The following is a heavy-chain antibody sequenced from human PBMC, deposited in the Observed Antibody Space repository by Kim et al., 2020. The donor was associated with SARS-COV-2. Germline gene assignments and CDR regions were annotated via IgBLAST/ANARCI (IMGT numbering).Heavy chain of an antibody. V-gene: IGHV1-69*13. D-gene: IGHD2-2*01. CDR3: ARRDMYQRFDP. Sequence: SVKVSCKAPGGTFSSYAISWVRQAPGQGLEWMGGLIPIFGTANYAQKFQGRATITADESTSTAYMELSSLRSEDTAVYYCARRDMYQRFDPWGQGTLVTVSS. CDR2: LIPIFGTA. J-gene: IGHJ5*02. CDR1: GGTFSSYA.